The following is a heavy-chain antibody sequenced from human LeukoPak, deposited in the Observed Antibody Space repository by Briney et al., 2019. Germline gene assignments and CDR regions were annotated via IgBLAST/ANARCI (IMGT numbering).Heavy chain of an antibody. J-gene: IGHJ1*01. CDR2: ISSTGRTI. D-gene: IGHD4/OR15-4a*01. CDR1: GFTLSSYE. V-gene: IGHV3-48*03. CDR3: VKLPGFTVVGCSERGLED. Sequence: GGYLRLACAASGFTLSSYELNWVRQAPGKGLEWVSYISSTGRTIYYADSVKGRFTISRDNARNLLYLQMNSLRAEDTAVYYSVKLPGFTVVGCSERGLEDWGQGTLVTVSS.